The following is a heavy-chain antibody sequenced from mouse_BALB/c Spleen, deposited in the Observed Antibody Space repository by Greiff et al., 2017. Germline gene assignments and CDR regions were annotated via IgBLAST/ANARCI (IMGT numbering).Heavy chain of an antibody. V-gene: IGHV5-17*02. D-gene: IGHD2-4*01. CDR3: ARSFYYDYVDY. CDR1: GFTFSSFG. J-gene: IGHJ2*01. Sequence: EVQRVESGGGLVQPGGSRKLSCAASGFTFSSFGMHWVRQAPEKGLEWVAYISSGSSTIYYADTVKGRFTISRDNPKNTLFLQMTSLRSEDTAMYYCARSFYYDYVDYWGQGTTLTVSS. CDR2: ISSGSSTI.